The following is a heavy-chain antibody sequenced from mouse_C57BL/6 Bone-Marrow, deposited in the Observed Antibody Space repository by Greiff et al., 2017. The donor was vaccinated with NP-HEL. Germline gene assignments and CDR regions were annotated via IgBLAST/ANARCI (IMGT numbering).Heavy chain of an antibody. CDR2: ISDGGSYT. CDR3: ARGGPYYYGSSFDY. CDR1: GFTFSSYA. Sequence: EVQLVESGGGLVKPGGSLKLSCAASGFTFSSYAMSWVRQTPEKRLEWVATISDGGSYTYYPDNVKGRFTISRENAKNNLYLQMSHLKPEDTAMYYCARGGPYYYGSSFDYWGQGTTLTVSS. D-gene: IGHD1-1*01. V-gene: IGHV5-4*01. J-gene: IGHJ2*01.